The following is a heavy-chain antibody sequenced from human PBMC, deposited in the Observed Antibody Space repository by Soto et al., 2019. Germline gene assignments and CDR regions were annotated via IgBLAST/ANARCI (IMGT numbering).Heavy chain of an antibody. J-gene: IGHJ5*02. CDR2: ISAYNGNT. V-gene: IGHV1-18*01. Sequence: ASVKVSCKASGYTFTSYGISWVRQAPGQGLEWMGWISAYNGNTNYAQKLQGRVTMTTDTSTSTAYMELRSLRSDDTAVYYCAREPSSTIPGWFDPWGQGTLVTVSS. CDR3: AREPSSTIPGWFDP. CDR1: GYTFTSYG. D-gene: IGHD2-2*01.